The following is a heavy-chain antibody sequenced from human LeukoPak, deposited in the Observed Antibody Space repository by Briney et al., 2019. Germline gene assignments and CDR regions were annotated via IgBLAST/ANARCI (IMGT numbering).Heavy chain of an antibody. V-gene: IGHV1-46*01. CDR3: AREGDSSGSFDI. Sequence: ASVKVSCKASGYTFTSYYMHWVRQAPGQGLEWMGIIYPSGGSTSYAQKFQGGVTMTRDMSTSTVYMELSSLRSEDTAVYYCAREGDSSGSFDIWGQGTMVTVSS. D-gene: IGHD3-22*01. J-gene: IGHJ3*02. CDR1: GYTFTSYY. CDR2: IYPSGGST.